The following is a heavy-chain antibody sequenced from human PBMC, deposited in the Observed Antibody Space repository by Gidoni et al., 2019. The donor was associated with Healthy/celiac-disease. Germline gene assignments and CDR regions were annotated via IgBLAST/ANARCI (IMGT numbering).Heavy chain of an antibody. V-gene: IGHV3-48*01. CDR2: ISSSSSTI. J-gene: IGHJ4*02. CDR1: GFTFSTYS. D-gene: IGHD2-2*01. Sequence: EVQLVESGGGLVQPGGSLRLSCAASGFTFSTYSMNWVRQAPGKGLEWVSYISSSSSTIYYADSVKGRFTISRDNAKNSLYLQMNSLRAEDTAVYYCATGAGYCSSTSCSPGDYWGRGTLVTVSS. CDR3: ATGAGYCSSTSCSPGDY.